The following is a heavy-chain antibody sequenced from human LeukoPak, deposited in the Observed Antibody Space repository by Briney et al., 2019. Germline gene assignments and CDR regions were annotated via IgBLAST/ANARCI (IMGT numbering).Heavy chain of an antibody. V-gene: IGHV3-20*01. CDR1: GFTFSSYD. CDR3: ARKGLGGELGGFDS. J-gene: IGHJ4*02. Sequence: GGSLRLSCAASGFTFSSYDMHWVRQATGKGLEWVSGTNRRGDITGYADFVKGRFTISRDNAKNSLYLQMNSLRVEDTALYHCARKGLGGELGGFDSWGQGTLVTVSS. CDR2: TNRRGDIT. D-gene: IGHD1-7*01.